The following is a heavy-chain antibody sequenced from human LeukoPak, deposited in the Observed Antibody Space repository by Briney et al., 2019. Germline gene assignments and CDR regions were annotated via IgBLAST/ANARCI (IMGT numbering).Heavy chain of an antibody. D-gene: IGHD4/OR15-4a*01. V-gene: IGHV3-64D*06. CDR2: ISSNGGST. CDR1: GFTFSSYA. Sequence: PGGSLRLSCSASGFTFSSYAMHWVRQAPGKGLEFVLGISSNGGSTYYADSVKARFTISRDNSKNALYLQMSSLRAEDTAVYYCVKRLNNYFDYWGQGALVTVSS. J-gene: IGHJ4*02. CDR3: VKRLNNYFDY.